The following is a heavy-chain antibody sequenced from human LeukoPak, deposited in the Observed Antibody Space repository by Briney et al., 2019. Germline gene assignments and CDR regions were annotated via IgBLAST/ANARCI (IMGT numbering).Heavy chain of an antibody. CDR1: GGSISSGGYS. CDR3: ATRLGGYSSTIDY. Sequence: PSETLSLTCAVSGGSISSGGYSWSWIRQPPGKGLEWIGYIYHSGSTYYNPSLKSRVTISVDRSKNQFSLKLSSVTAADTAVYYCATRLGGYSSTIDYWGQGTLVTVSS. V-gene: IGHV4-30-2*01. D-gene: IGHD6-13*01. CDR2: IYHSGST. J-gene: IGHJ4*02.